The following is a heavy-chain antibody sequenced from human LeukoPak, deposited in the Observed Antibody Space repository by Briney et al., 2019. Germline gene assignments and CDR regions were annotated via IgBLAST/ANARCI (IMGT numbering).Heavy chain of an antibody. J-gene: IGHJ3*02. V-gene: IGHV3-23*01. CDR3: ARSSSGWGDAFDI. D-gene: IGHD6-19*01. CDR1: GFTFSSYA. CDR2: ISGSGGST. Sequence: GGSLRLSCAASGFTFSSYAMSWVRQAPGKGLEWVSAISGSGGSTYYADSVKGRFTISRDNAKNSLYLQMNSLRAEDTAVYYCARSSSGWGDAFDIWGQGTMVTVSS.